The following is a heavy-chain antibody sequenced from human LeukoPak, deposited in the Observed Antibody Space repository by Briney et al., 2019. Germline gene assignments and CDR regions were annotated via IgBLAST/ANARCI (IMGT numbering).Heavy chain of an antibody. D-gene: IGHD2-2*02. CDR3: ARHSSARHLYLDFDY. CDR2: IYYRGTT. Sequence: GSLRLSCAASGFIFSDYYMSWIRQPPGKGLEWIGYIYYRGTTNYNPSLKSRVTISVDTSKNHFSLRLNSVTAADTAVYYCARHSSARHLYLDFDYWGQGALVTVSS. CDR1: GFIFSDYY. J-gene: IGHJ4*02. V-gene: IGHV4-59*08.